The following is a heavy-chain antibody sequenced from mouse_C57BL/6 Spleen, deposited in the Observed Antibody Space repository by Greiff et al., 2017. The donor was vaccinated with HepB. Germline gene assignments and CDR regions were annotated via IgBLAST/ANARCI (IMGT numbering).Heavy chain of an antibody. D-gene: IGHD1-1*01. Sequence: VQLQQSGAELVKPGASVKISCKASGYAFSSYWMNWVKQRPGTGLEWIGQIYPGDGDTNYNGKFKGKATLTADKSSSTAYMQLSSLTSEDSAVYFCARKTTVVAKGYFDVWGTGTTVTVSS. J-gene: IGHJ1*03. V-gene: IGHV1-80*01. CDR1: GYAFSSYW. CDR2: IYPGDGDT. CDR3: ARKTTVVAKGYFDV.